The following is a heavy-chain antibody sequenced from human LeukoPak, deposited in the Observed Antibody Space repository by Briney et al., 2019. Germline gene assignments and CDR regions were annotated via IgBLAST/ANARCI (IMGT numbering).Heavy chain of an antibody. CDR1: GFTFSNYN. CDR2: ISSSSSYI. J-gene: IGHJ6*03. V-gene: IGHV3-21*01. Sequence: AGGSLRLSCAASGFTFSNYNMNWVRQAPGKGLEWVSCISSSSSYIYYADSVKGRFTISRENAKNSLYLQMNSLRAEDTALYFCAREHLTYSNHKLGHYMDVWGKGTTVTVSS. D-gene: IGHD4-11*01. CDR3: AREHLTYSNHKLGHYMDV.